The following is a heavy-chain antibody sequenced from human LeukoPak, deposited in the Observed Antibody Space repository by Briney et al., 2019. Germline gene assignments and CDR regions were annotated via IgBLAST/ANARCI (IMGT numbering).Heavy chain of an antibody. V-gene: IGHV3-30*04. CDR1: GFTFSSYA. Sequence: GGSLRLSCAASGFTFSSYAMHWVRQAPGKGLEWVTVVSSDGSIKYYADSVKGRFIISRDNAKNSLYLQMNSLRAEDTAVYYCARVAINDYGDYFDYWGQGTLVTVSS. J-gene: IGHJ4*02. D-gene: IGHD4-17*01. CDR3: ARVAINDYGDYFDY. CDR2: VSSDGSIK.